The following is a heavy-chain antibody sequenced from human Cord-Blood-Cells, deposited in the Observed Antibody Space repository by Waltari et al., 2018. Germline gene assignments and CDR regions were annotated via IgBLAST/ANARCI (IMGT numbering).Heavy chain of an antibody. D-gene: IGHD6-19*01. CDR1: GGPISSSH. Sequence: QVQLQESGPGLVKPSANLSLTCTAPGGPISSSHWRWLRPPPGKGLEWIGRIYTSGSTNYNPSLKSRVTMSVDTSKNQFSLKLSSVTAADTAVYYCARSYSSGRGAWGAWDIWGQGTMVTVSS. CDR3: ARSYSSGRGAWGAWDI. CDR2: IYTSGST. J-gene: IGHJ3*02. V-gene: IGHV4-4*07.